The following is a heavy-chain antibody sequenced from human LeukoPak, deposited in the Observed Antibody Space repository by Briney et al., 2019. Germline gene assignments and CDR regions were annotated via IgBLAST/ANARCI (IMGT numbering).Heavy chain of an antibody. CDR3: ARSKVGSSLDY. Sequence: TGGSLRLSCAASGFTVSSNYMSWVRQAPGKGLEWVSVIYSGGSTYYADSVKGRFTISRDNAKNSLYLQMNSLRAEDTAVYYCARSKVGSSLDYWGQGTLVTVSS. CDR2: IYSGGST. V-gene: IGHV3-66*01. D-gene: IGHD2-15*01. J-gene: IGHJ4*02. CDR1: GFTVSSNY.